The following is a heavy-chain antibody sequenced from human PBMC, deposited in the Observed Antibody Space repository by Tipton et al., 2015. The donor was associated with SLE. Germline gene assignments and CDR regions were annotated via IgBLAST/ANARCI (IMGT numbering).Heavy chain of an antibody. V-gene: IGHV4-38-2*01. CDR1: AFSISSGFY. Sequence: TLSLTCAVSAFSISSGFYWGWIRQSPGQGLEWIGSIYHSGSTYYNPSLKSRVTISVDTSKNQFSLRLTSVTAADTAVYYCARGRGMITFGGVFADWGQGTLVTVSS. CDR2: IYHSGST. D-gene: IGHD3-16*02. CDR3: ARGRGMITFGGVFAD. J-gene: IGHJ4*02.